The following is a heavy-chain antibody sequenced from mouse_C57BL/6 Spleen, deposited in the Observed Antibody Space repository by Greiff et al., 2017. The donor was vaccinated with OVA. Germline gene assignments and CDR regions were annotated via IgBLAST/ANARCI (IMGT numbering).Heavy chain of an antibody. Sequence: VQLQQSGAELVRPGASVKLSCTASGFNIKDDYMHWVKQRPEQGLEWIGWIDPENGDTEYASKFQGKATIAADTSSNTAYLQLSSLTSEDTAVYYCTTSYGLFADWGQGTLVTVSA. V-gene: IGHV14-4*01. D-gene: IGHD1-1*02. CDR1: GFNIKDDY. CDR2: IDPENGDT. CDR3: TTSYGLFAD. J-gene: IGHJ3*01.